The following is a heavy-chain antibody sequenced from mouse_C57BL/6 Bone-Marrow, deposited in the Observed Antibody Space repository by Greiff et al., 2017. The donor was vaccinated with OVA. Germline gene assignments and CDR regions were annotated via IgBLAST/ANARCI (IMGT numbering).Heavy chain of an antibody. V-gene: IGHV1-81*01. CDR3: AREGIWYNWYFDV. D-gene: IGHD2-1*01. Sequence: QVQLKQSGAELARPGASVKLSCKASGYTFTSYGISWVKQRTGQGLEWIGEIYPRSGNTYYNEKFKGKATLTADKSSSTAYMELRSLTSEDSAVYFCAREGIWYNWYFDVWGTGTTVTVSS. J-gene: IGHJ1*03. CDR2: IYPRSGNT. CDR1: GYTFTSYG.